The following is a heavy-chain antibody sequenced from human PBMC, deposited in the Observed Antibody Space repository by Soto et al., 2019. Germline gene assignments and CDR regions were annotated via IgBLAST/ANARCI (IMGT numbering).Heavy chain of an antibody. Sequence: PGGSLRLSCAASGFTFSRYWMSWVRQIPGKGLEWVANIKYDGSEKYYVGSVTGRFTISRDNAKSSMFLQMNSLGVEDTAVYYCARDDAGDYKLHWGRGTLVTVSS. CDR3: ARDDAGDYKLH. J-gene: IGHJ4*02. V-gene: IGHV3-7*01. CDR1: GFTFSRYW. D-gene: IGHD4-17*01. CDR2: IKYDGSEK.